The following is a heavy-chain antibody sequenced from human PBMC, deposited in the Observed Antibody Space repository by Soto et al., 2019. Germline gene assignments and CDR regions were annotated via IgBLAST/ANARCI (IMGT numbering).Heavy chain of an antibody. CDR3: AKDRSVGYCSGGSCYPTHGPDY. J-gene: IGHJ4*02. V-gene: IGHV3-23*01. CDR2: ISGSGGST. Sequence: GGSLRLSCAASGFTFSSYAMSWVRQAPGKGLEWVSAISGSGGSTYYADSVKGRFTISRDNSKNTLYLQMNSLRAEDTAVYYCAKDRSVGYCSGGSCYPTHGPDYWGQGTLVTVSS. D-gene: IGHD2-15*01. CDR1: GFTFSSYA.